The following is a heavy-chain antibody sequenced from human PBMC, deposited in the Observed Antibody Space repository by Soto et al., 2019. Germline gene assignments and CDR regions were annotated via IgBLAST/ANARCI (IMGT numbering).Heavy chain of an antibody. V-gene: IGHV4-59*08. J-gene: IGHJ2*01. CDR2: FYNSVTT. CDR3: ARLGRPTVGDPVYYYFDL. Sequence: QVQLQESGPGLVKPSETLSLTCTVSGASTKGHYWSWVRQSPEKGLEWIAYFYNSVTTNYNPSLRGRVTMSIDTSNNQFSLKVTSVTAADTAVYYCARLGRPTVGDPVYYYFDLWGRGTLVTVSS. D-gene: IGHD2-21*02. CDR1: GASTKGHY.